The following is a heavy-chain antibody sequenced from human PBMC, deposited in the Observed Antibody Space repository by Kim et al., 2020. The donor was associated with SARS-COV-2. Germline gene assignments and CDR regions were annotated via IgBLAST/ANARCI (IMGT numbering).Heavy chain of an antibody. J-gene: IGHJ4*02. Sequence: SETLSLTCAVYGGSFSGYYWSWIRQPPGKGLEWIGEINHSGSTNYNPSLKSRVTISVDTSKNQFSLKLSSVTAADTAVYYCARPVTYYDILTGYRSYYFDYWGQGTLVTVSS. CDR2: INHSGST. V-gene: IGHV4-34*01. D-gene: IGHD3-9*01. CDR1: GGSFSGYY. CDR3: ARPVTYYDILTGYRSYYFDY.